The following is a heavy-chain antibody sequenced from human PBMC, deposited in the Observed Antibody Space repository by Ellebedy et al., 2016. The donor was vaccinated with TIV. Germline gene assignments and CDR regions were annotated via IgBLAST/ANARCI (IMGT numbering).Heavy chain of an antibody. CDR2: ITPDGSDK. CDR3: ANIWYGRSVDAFDI. V-gene: IGHV3-7*03. D-gene: IGHD3-9*01. Sequence: GESLKISXAASGFTFSSYWMSWVRQAPGKGLEWVANITPDGSDKYYVGSVKGRFTISRDNAKNSLFLQVNSLRVEDTAVYYCANIWYGRSVDAFDIWGQGTMVTVSS. J-gene: IGHJ3*02. CDR1: GFTFSSYW.